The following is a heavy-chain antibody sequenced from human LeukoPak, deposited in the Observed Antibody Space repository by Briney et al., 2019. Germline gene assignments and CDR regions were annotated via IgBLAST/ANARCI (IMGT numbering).Heavy chain of an antibody. V-gene: IGHV1-69*01. CDR3: ASLIGSTGARFDY. J-gene: IGHJ4*02. CDR1: GGTFSSYA. D-gene: IGHD2-2*01. CDR2: IIPIFGTA. Sequence: ASVKVSCKASGGTFSSYAISWVRQAPGQGLEWMGGIIPIFGTANYAQKFQGRVTITADESTSTAYMELSSLRSEDTAVYYCASLIGSTGARFDYWGQGTLVTVSS.